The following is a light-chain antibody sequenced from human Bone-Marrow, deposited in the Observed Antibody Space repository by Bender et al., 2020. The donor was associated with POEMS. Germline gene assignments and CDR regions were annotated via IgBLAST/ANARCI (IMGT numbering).Light chain of an antibody. CDR2: EVT. Sequence: QSALTQPASVSGSPGQSITISCTGTSSDVGRYKFVSWYQQHPGKAPKLIIYEVTKRPSGVSNRFSGSKSGSTASLTISGLQSDDEAIYFCVAWDASLNGWVFGGGTKLTVL. J-gene: IGLJ3*02. CDR3: VAWDASLNGWV. CDR1: SSDVGRYKF. V-gene: IGLV2-23*02.